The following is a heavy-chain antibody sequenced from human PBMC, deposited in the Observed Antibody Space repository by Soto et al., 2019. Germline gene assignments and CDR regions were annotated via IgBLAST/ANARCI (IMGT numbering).Heavy chain of an antibody. J-gene: IGHJ3*02. CDR2: IYYSGST. Sequence: QLQLQESGPGLVKPSETLSLTCTVSGGSISSSSYYWGWIRQPPGKGLEWIGSIYYSGSTYYNPSLKSRVTISVDTSKNQFSLKLSSVTAADTAVYYCARDVYSSGPFVIWGQGTMVTVCS. D-gene: IGHD6-19*01. V-gene: IGHV4-39*01. CDR3: ARDVYSSGPFVI. CDR1: GGSISSSSYY.